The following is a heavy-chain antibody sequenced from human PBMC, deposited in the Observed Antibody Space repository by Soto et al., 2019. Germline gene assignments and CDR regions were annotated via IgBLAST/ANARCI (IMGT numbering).Heavy chain of an antibody. Sequence: QVHLVQSGAEVRRPGASVKVSCQASGYTSPIYDIEWVRQATGQRLEWMGWMNPKKGNRYPAPKFQGRLTMTWNTSTTTTHIALANLRSEDTAVYSCAIYRTISPEDFDIWGQGTLVTVS. CDR2: MNPKKGNR. CDR1: GYTSPIYD. V-gene: IGHV1-8*01. D-gene: IGHD3-16*02. CDR3: AIYRTISPEDFDI. J-gene: IGHJ3*02.